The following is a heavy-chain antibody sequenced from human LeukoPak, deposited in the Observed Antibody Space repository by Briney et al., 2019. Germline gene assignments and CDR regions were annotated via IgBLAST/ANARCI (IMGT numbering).Heavy chain of an antibody. D-gene: IGHD1-7*01. CDR3: ARAYLELRAAYYYGMDV. V-gene: IGHV4-31*03. CDR1: GGSISSGDYY. CDR2: IYYSGST. J-gene: IGHJ6*02. Sequence: SQTLSLTCTVSGGSISSGDYYWSWIRQHPGKGLEWIGYIYYSGSTYYNPPLKSRATISLDTSKKQFSLKLSSVTAADTAVYYCARAYLELRAAYYYGMDVWGQGTTVTVS.